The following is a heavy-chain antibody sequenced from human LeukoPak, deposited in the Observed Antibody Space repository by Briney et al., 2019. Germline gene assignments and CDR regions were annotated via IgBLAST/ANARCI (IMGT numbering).Heavy chain of an antibody. J-gene: IGHJ3*02. CDR2: IDGDGSSS. Sequence: GGSQRLSCAASGFTFSDYYMSWIRQAPGKGLEWVSRIDGDGSSSNYADSVKGRFTISRDNAKNTLYLQMNSLRAEDTAVYYCARLSEYAFDIWGQGAMVADSS. D-gene: IGHD2/OR15-2a*01. V-gene: IGHV3-74*01. CDR1: GFTFSDYY. CDR3: ARLSEYAFDI.